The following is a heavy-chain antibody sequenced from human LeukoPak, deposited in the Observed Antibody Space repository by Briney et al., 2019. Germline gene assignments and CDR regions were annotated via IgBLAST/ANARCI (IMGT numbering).Heavy chain of an antibody. CDR1: GASISSGRYY. V-gene: IGHV4-61*02. CDR3: ARAAIVVVPAAAYFDY. J-gene: IGHJ4*02. D-gene: IGHD2-2*01. CDR2: IYSRGST. Sequence: SETLSLTCNVSGASISSGRYYWSWIRQPAGKGLEWIGRIYSRGSTNYNPSLKSRVTMSVDTSKNQFSLKLNSVTAADTAAYYCARAAIVVVPAAAYFDYWGQGTLVTVSS.